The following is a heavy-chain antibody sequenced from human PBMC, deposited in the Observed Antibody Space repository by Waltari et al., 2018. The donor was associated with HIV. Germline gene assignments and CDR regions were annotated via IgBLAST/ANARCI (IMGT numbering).Heavy chain of an antibody. V-gene: IGHV1-2*04. CDR1: GYTFSDYY. CDR2: INPNRCGT. Sequence: QVQLVQSGAEVKKVGASVKVSCKASGYTFSDYYIHWVRQAPGQGLEWMGWINPNRCGTTYAQKVQGWVTMTRDTSVSTAYMELSRLRSDDTAVYYCARDAEVLGYSYRNYYYYYGMDAWGQGTTVTVSS. D-gene: IGHD5-18*01. CDR3: ARDAEVLGYSYRNYYYYYGMDA. J-gene: IGHJ6*02.